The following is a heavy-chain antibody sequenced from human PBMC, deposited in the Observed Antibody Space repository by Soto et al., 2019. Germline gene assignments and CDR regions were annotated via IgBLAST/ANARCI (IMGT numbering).Heavy chain of an antibody. V-gene: IGHV4-39*01. J-gene: IGHJ4*02. D-gene: IGHD1-7*01. CDR2: IYYSGST. CDR3: ARVTGTTSLIDY. Sequence: QLQLQESGPGLVKPSETLSLTCTVSGGSISSSSYYWGWIRQPPGKGLEWIGSIYYSGSTYYNPSLKSRVTISVDTSKNQFSLKLSSVTAADTAVYYCARVTGTTSLIDYWGQGTLVTVSS. CDR1: GGSISSSSYY.